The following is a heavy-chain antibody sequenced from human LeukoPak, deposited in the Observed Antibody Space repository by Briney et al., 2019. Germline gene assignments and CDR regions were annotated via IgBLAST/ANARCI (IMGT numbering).Heavy chain of an antibody. CDR3: ARPRRDGYNYAFDI. CDR1: GDSISPYY. Sequence: SETLSLTCTVSGDSISPYYWSWIRQPPGRGLEWIGYIYYTGSGSTSHNPSLKSRVTISVDTSKNQFSLKLSSVTAADTAVYYCARPRRDGYNYAFDIWGQGTMVTVSS. V-gene: IGHV4-59*08. D-gene: IGHD5-24*01. J-gene: IGHJ3*02. CDR2: IYYTGSGST.